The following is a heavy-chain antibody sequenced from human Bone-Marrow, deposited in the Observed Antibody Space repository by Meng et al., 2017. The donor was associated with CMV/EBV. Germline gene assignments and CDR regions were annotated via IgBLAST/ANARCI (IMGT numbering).Heavy chain of an antibody. V-gene: IGHV4-34*01. J-gene: IGHJ5*02. CDR1: GGSFSGYY. D-gene: IGHD2-2*01. CDR2: INHSGST. CDR3: ARASRYCSSTSCSGWFDP. Sequence: GSLRLSCAVYGGSFSGYYWSWIRQPPGKGLEWIGEINHSGSTNYNPSLKSRVTISVDTSKNQFSLKLSSVTAADTAVYYCARASRYCSSTSCSGWFDPWGQGTPVTVSS.